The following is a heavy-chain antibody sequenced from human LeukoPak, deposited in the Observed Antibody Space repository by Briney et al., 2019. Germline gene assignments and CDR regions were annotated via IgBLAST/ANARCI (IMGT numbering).Heavy chain of an antibody. J-gene: IGHJ4*02. D-gene: IGHD3-22*01. CDR3: AKAGYYDSSGYYAY. Sequence: GGSLRLSCAASGFTFDDYAMTWVRQAPGKGLEWVSSISASAAMTYYADSVKGRFTVSRDNSKNTLYLQMNSLRAEDTAVYYCAKAGYYDSSGYYAYWGQGTLVAVSS. CDR2: ISASAAMT. V-gene: IGHV3-23*01. CDR1: GFTFDDYA.